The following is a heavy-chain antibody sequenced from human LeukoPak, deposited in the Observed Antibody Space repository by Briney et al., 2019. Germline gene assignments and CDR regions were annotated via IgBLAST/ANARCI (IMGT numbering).Heavy chain of an antibody. CDR1: GFTFTDHC. Sequence: PGGSLRLSCAASGFTFTDHCMDWVRQAPGKGLEWVGNIKQDGSEKRYADSVRGRFSISRDNAQTSLYQQMNSLRAEDTAVYYCARASDPWLQLTWGQGTLVTVSS. V-gene: IGHV3-7*05. CDR3: ARASDPWLQLT. D-gene: IGHD5-24*01. CDR2: IKQDGSEK. J-gene: IGHJ5*02.